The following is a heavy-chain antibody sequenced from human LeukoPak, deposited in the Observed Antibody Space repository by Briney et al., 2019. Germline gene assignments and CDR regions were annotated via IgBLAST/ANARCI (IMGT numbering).Heavy chain of an antibody. CDR1: GFTFSSYT. V-gene: IGHV3-21*01. D-gene: IGHD6-13*01. J-gene: IGHJ4*02. Sequence: GGSLRLSCAASGFTFSSYTFKWVRQAPGKGLEWVASITSTSSYIYYSDSVQGRFAVSRDNAKNSLYLQMNSLRAEDTAVYYCLRDRGYSTYDCWGQGTLVTVSS. CDR2: ITSTSSYI. CDR3: LRDRGYSTYDC.